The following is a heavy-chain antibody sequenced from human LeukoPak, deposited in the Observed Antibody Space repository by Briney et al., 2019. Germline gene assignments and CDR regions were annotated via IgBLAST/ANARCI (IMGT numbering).Heavy chain of an antibody. CDR1: GGSITSYY. J-gene: IGHJ4*02. D-gene: IGHD6-19*01. V-gene: IGHV4-59*08. Sequence: SETLSLTCTVSGGSITSYYWGWIRQPPGNGLEWIGYIYYTGTTNYNPSLESRVTISVDTSKNQFSLRLSSVTAADTALYYCARHSSGIAVAGTKFDYWGQGTLVTVSS. CDR2: IYYTGTT. CDR3: ARHSSGIAVAGTKFDY.